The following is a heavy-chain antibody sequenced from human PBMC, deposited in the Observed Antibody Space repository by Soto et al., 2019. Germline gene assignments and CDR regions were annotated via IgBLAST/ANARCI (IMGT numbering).Heavy chain of an antibody. D-gene: IGHD3-22*01. J-gene: IGHJ5*02. CDR1: GFTFSSYA. V-gene: IGHV3-23*01. CDR3: AKGPYYYDSSGYYGNWFDP. Sequence: GGSLRLSCVVSGFTFSSYAMSWVRQAPGKGLEWVSAISGSGGSTYYADSVKGRFTISRDNSKNTLYLQMNSLRAEDTAVYYCAKGPYYYDSSGYYGNWFDPWGQGTLVTVSS. CDR2: ISGSGGST.